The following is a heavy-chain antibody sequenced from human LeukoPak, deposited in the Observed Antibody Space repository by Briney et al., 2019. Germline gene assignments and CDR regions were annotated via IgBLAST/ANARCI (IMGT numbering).Heavy chain of an antibody. D-gene: IGHD3-22*01. CDR1: GFTFRDYI. CDR3: ARATYDSSAVDAFDI. CDR2: TSTARNTI. V-gene: IGHV3-11*01. Sequence: GGSLRISCAASGFTFRDYIMSWIRQAPGKGLERVAYTSTARNTIYYADSMKGRFTISRDNAKNSLYLQMNTLRAEDTAVYYCARATYDSSAVDAFDIWGQGTMVTVSP. J-gene: IGHJ3*02.